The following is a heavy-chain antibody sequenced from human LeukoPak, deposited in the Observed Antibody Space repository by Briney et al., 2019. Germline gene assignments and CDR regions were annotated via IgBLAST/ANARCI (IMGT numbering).Heavy chain of an antibody. D-gene: IGHD1-14*01. Sequence: GGSLRLSCAASGFTLDDYGMSWVRQAPGKGLEWVSGISRNGGSTGNADSVKGRFTISRDNSKSTLYLQMNSLGAEDTAVYYCAKPRDFYYYMDVWGKGTTVIVSS. CDR2: ISRNGGST. CDR3: AKPRDFYYYMDV. V-gene: IGHV3-20*04. CDR1: GFTLDDYG. J-gene: IGHJ6*03.